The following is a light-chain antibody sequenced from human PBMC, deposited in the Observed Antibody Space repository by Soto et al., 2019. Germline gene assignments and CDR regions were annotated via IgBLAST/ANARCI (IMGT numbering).Light chain of an antibody. CDR3: QQANSLPHS. J-gene: IGKJ2*03. V-gene: IGKV1-12*01. CDR1: QGISNR. CDR2: LAS. Sequence: DIQMTQSPSSVSAPVGDRVTLTCRASQGISNRLAWYQQKPGRAPSLLIFLASTLQSGVPSRFSGGGSGTEFTLTISSLQPEDSATYYCQQANSLPHSFGQGTKVEIK.